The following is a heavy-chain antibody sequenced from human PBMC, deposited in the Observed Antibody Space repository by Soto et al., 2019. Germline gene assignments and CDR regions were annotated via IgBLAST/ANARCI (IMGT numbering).Heavy chain of an antibody. D-gene: IGHD5-12*01. CDR3: ASTKDTVSTTTFDY. CDR1: GGSISSSNW. Sequence: QVQLQESGPGLVKPSETLSLTCAVSGGSISSSNWWNWVRQPPGKGPEWIGEIYHSGTTNYNPSLKSRVTISLDKSNSQFSLKLPSVTAADTAVYYCASTKDTVSTTTFDYWGQGTLVTVSS. V-gene: IGHV4-4*02. J-gene: IGHJ4*02. CDR2: IYHSGTT.